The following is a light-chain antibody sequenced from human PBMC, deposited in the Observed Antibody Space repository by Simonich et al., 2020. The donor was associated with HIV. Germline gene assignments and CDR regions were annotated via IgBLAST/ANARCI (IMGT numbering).Light chain of an antibody. Sequence: IVMTPSPDSLAVSLGERATINRKSSQSVLYSSNNTNYLAWYQQKPGHPPTLLIYWASTRESGVPDRCSGSGSGPDFTLTISSLQAEDVAVYYCQQYYDTPYTFGQGTKLEIK. CDR3: QQYYDTPYT. J-gene: IGKJ2*01. V-gene: IGKV4-1*01. CDR1: QSVLYSSNNTNY. CDR2: WAS.